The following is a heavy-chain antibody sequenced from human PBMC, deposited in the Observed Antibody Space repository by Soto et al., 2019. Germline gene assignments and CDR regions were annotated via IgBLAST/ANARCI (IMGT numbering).Heavy chain of an antibody. CDR3: AREPGIAVADPAYYGMDV. V-gene: IGHV1-18*01. D-gene: IGHD6-19*01. CDR2: ISAYNGNT. Sequence: QVQLVQSGAEVKKPGASVKVSCKASGYTFTSYGISWVRQAPGQGLEWMGWISAYNGNTNYAQKLQGRVTMTTDTSTSTAYMELRSMRSDATAVYYCAREPGIAVADPAYYGMDVWGQGTTVTVSS. CDR1: GYTFTSYG. J-gene: IGHJ6*02.